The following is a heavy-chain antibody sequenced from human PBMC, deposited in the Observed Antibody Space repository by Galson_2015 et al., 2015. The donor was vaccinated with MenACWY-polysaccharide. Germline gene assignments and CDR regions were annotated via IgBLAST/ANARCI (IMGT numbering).Heavy chain of an antibody. Sequence: IRQPPGKGLEWIGYIYNSGSTNYNPSLESRVTISVDTSKNQFSLKLNSVTAADTAVYYCARVTSVIRGVISNWGQGTLVTVSS. CDR3: ARVTSVIRGVISN. V-gene: IGHV4-59*01. CDR2: IYNSGST. J-gene: IGHJ4*02. D-gene: IGHD3-10*01.